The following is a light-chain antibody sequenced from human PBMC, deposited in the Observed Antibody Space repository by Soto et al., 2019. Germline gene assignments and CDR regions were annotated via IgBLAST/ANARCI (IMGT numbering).Light chain of an antibody. CDR1: QSVSSSY. CDR2: GAS. CDR3: QQYNNWPFT. V-gene: IGKV3-15*01. J-gene: IGKJ3*01. Sequence: EIVLTQSAGTLSLSPGERATLSCRASQSVSSSYLAWYQQKPGQAPRLLIYGASTRATGIPARFSGSGSGTEFTLTISSLQSEDFAVYYCQQYNNWPFTFGPGTKVDIK.